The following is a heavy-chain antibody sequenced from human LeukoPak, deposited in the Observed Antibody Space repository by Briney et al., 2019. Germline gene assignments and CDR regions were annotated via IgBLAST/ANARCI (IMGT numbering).Heavy chain of an antibody. J-gene: IGHJ6*04. CDR1: GYSISSGYY. D-gene: IGHD2-2*01. V-gene: IGHV4-38-2*01. CDR2: IYHSGST. CDR3: ARALGYCSSTSCYADPPTYYYYGMDV. Sequence: PSETLSLTCAVSGYSISSGYYWGWIRQPPGKGLEGIGSIYHSGSTYYNPSLKSRVTISVDTSKNQFSLKLSSVTAADTAVYYCARALGYCSSTSCYADPPTYYYYGMDVWGKGTTVTVSS.